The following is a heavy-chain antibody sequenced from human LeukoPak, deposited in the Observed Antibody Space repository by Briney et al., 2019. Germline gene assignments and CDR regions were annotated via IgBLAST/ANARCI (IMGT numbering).Heavy chain of an antibody. CDR2: ISGSGGST. J-gene: IGHJ4*02. CDR1: GFTFSSYA. D-gene: IGHD3-16*02. CDR3: AKDRRRLRLGELSLRVGY. Sequence: GGSLRLSCAASGFTFSSYAMSWVRQAPGKGLEWVSAISGSGGSTYYADSVKGRFTISRDNSKNTLYLQMNSLRAEDTAVYYCAKDRRRLRLGELSLRVGYWGQGTLVTVSS. V-gene: IGHV3-23*01.